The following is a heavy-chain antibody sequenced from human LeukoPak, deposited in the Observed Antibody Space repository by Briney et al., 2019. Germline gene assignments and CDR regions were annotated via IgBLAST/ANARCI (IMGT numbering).Heavy chain of an antibody. J-gene: IGHJ6*02. Sequence: GRSLRLSCAASGFTFSSYAMHWVRQAPGKGLEWVAVISYDGSNKYYADSVEGRFTISRDNSKNTLYLQMNSLRVEDTAVFYCAQGGSEIYYYYHGMDVWGQGTTVTVSS. CDR3: AQGGSEIYYYYHGMDV. D-gene: IGHD3-10*01. CDR1: GFTFSSYA. CDR2: ISYDGSNK. V-gene: IGHV3-30-3*01.